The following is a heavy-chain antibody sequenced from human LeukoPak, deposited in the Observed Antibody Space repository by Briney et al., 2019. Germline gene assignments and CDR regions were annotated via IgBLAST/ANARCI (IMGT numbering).Heavy chain of an antibody. CDR3: AKGLRLENWFDP. CDR2: IYTSGST. J-gene: IGHJ5*02. CDR1: GGSISSYY. V-gene: IGHV4-4*07. D-gene: IGHD5-12*01. Sequence: PSETLSLTCTVPGGSISSYYWSWIRHPAGKGLEWIGRIYTSGSTNYNPSLKSRVTMSVDTSKNQFSLQLNSVTPEDTAVYYCAKGLRLENWFDPWGQGTLVTVSS.